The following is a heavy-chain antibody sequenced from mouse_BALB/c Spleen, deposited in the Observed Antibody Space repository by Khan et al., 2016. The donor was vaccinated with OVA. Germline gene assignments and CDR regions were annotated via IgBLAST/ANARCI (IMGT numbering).Heavy chain of an antibody. CDR2: INPTSGYT. J-gene: IGHJ2*01. V-gene: IGHV1-7*01. CDR1: GYTFTTHW. Sequence: VELVESGTELAKPGASVKMSCKASGYTFTTHWMHWVKQRPGQGLEWIGYINPTSGYTDYNEKFKDKATLSADKSSSTAYMQLSSLTSEDSAVYYCARDRIDYWGQGTTLTVSS. CDR3: ARDRIDY.